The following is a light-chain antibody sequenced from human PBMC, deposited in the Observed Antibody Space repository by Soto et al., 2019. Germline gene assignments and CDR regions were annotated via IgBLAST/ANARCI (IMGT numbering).Light chain of an antibody. Sequence: DIVMTQSPDSLAVSLGERATINCKSSRNLLYSSNNKNYLAWYQQKPGQPPKLLIYWASTRESGVPERFSVSGSGTDFTLTISSLQAEDVAVYYCQQYYSSPPWTFGQGTKVEIK. J-gene: IGKJ1*01. CDR1: RNLLYSSNNKNY. V-gene: IGKV4-1*01. CDR3: QQYYSSPPWT. CDR2: WAS.